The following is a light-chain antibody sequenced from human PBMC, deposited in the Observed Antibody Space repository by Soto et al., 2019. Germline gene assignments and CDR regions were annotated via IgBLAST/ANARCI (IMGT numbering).Light chain of an antibody. Sequence: DLLMTQSPSSLSASVGDRVTITCQASQDISNYLNWYQQKPGKAPKLLIYDASNLETGVPSRFSGSGSGTDFTFTISSLQPEDIATYYCQQYDNLPLTFGGGTKGEIK. J-gene: IGKJ4*01. V-gene: IGKV1-33*01. CDR2: DAS. CDR1: QDISNY. CDR3: QQYDNLPLT.